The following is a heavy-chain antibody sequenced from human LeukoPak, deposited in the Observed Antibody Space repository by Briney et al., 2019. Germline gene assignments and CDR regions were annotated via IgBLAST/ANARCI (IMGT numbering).Heavy chain of an antibody. CDR3: ARVRGYSEGYFNY. CDR2: LYYSGIT. V-gene: IGHV4-39*07. CDR1: GASIRSSIYY. D-gene: IGHD3-22*01. J-gene: IGHJ4*02. Sequence: SETLSLTCSVSGASIRSSIYYWGWIRQPPGKGLEWIGSLYYSGITYNNPSLKSRVTISVDTSKNQFSLKLSSVTAADTAVYYCARVRGYSEGYFNYWGQGTLVTVSS.